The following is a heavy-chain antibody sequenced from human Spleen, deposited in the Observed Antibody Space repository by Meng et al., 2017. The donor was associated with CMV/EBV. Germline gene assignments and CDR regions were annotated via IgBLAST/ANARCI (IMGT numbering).Heavy chain of an antibody. CDR3: ARRSVQTLAAREHYYYYGMDV. Sequence: YAISWVRQAPGQGLEWMGGIIPIFGTANYAQKFQGRVTITADKSTSTAYMELSSLRSEDTAVYYCARRSVQTLAAREHYYYYGMDVWGQGTTVTVSS. D-gene: IGHD6-6*01. V-gene: IGHV1-69*06. J-gene: IGHJ6*02. CDR1: YA. CDR2: IIPIFGTA.